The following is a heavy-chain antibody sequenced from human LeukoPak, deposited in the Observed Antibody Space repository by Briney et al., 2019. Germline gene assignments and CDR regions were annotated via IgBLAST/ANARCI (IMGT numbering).Heavy chain of an antibody. CDR2: IYYSGST. Sequence: SETLSLTCSVSGGSISDYYWNWIRQPPGKGMEWIGYIYYSGSTTYNPSLKSRVTMSVDTAKNQFSLKVRSVTAADTAVYYCARGDFCSKSNCYLRPMDVWGKGTTVTVSS. CDR1: GGSISDYY. J-gene: IGHJ6*03. D-gene: IGHD3-3*01. CDR3: ARGDFCSKSNCYLRPMDV. V-gene: IGHV4-59*01.